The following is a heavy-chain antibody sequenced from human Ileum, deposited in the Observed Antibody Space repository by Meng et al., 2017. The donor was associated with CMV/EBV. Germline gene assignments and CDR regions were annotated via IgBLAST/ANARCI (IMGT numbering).Heavy chain of an antibody. CDR2: INPTNGGT. CDR1: GDTLTTYH. J-gene: IGHJ4*02. D-gene: IGHD6-19*01. V-gene: IGHV1-46*01. CDR3: ARVLVAGRAEYHY. Sequence: QVHLVQSGAEVQQPGASGKVSCKASGDTLTTYHVHWLRQAPGQGLEWMGVINPTNGGTDYAQQFQGRVTMTTDTSTNTVYLELSSLTSDDTAVYYCARVLVAGRAEYHYWGQGTLVTVSS.